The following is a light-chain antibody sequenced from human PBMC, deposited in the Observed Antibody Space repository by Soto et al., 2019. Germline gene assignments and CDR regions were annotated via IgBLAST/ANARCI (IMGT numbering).Light chain of an antibody. J-gene: IGLJ2*01. Sequence: QSALTQPASVSGSPGQSITISCSGTSSDVGGYNYVSWYQQHPGKAPKLMIYDVSNRPSRVSKRFSGSKCGKTASLTISGLQAEDEADYYCSSYTISSTRVFGGGTKLTVL. CDR3: SSYTISSTRV. CDR1: SSDVGGYNY. V-gene: IGLV2-14*01. CDR2: DVS.